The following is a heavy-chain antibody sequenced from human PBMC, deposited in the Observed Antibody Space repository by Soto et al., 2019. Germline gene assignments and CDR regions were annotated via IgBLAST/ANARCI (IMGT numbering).Heavy chain of an antibody. J-gene: IGHJ6*02. Sequence: QVQLVESGGGVVQPGRSLRLSCAASGFTFSRYVMHWVRQAPGKGLEWVAVISYDGSNKYHTDSVKGRFTISRDNSKNTLFLQMDSLRGDDTAMYYCSKDLAYYGSGTYYALDVWGQGTTVTVSS. D-gene: IGHD3-10*01. V-gene: IGHV3-30*18. CDR1: GFTFSRYV. CDR2: ISYDGSNK. CDR3: SKDLAYYGSGTYYALDV.